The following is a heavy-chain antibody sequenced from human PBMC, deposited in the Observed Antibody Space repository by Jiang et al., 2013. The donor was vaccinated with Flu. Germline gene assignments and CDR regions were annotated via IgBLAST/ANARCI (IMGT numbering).Heavy chain of an antibody. CDR2: IKPDGSQT. D-gene: IGHD2/OR15-2a*01. CDR3: ARNSMHSFDV. CDR1: GFSFGTYW. Sequence: VQLVESGGGLVQPGGSLRLSCVASGFSFGTYWMNWVRQAPGEGLECVASIKPDGSQTSYVGSLEGRFTISRDNAKNSLYLQMNSLTAEDTAIYYCARNSMHSFDVWGQGTMVTVSS. V-gene: IGHV3-7*01. J-gene: IGHJ3*01.